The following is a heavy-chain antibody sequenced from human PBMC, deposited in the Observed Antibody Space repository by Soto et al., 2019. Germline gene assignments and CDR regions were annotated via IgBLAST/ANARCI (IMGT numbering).Heavy chain of an antibody. CDR3: AKRGAGHYFDY. CDR1: GFTLSSYT. Sequence: GGSLTLSCAASGFTLSSYTMNWDRQAPGKGLEWVSVISGSCGSTYYADSVEGRFTISRDNSKNALYLQMNSLRCVDTAVYYCAKRGAGHYFDYWGQGTLVTVSS. J-gene: IGHJ4*02. D-gene: IGHD6-19*01. V-gene: IGHV3-23*01. CDR2: ISGSCGST.